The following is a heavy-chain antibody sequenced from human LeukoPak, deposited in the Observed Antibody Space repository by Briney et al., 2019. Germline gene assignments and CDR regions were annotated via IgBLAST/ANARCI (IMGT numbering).Heavy chain of an antibody. V-gene: IGHV1-18*01. CDR1: GYTCISYG. Sequence: SVKVSCKASGYTCISYGISWVRQAPGQGLEWMGWISAYNGNTNYAQKLQGRVTMTTDTSTSTAYMELRSLRSDDTAVYYCARVNYGGNPLYNWFDPWGQGTLVTVSS. J-gene: IGHJ5*02. CDR2: ISAYNGNT. D-gene: IGHD4-23*01. CDR3: ARVNYGGNPLYNWFDP.